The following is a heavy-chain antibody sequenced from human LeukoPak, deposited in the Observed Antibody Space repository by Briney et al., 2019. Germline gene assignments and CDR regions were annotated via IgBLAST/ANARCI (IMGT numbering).Heavy chain of an antibody. CDR1: GGSISSYY. V-gene: IGHV4-59*01. CDR3: ARVHGISDFWSGYQSSYYYYYYMDV. Sequence: SETLSLTCTVPGGSISSYYWSWIRQPPGKGLEWIGYIYYSGSINYNPSLKSRVTISVDTSKNQFSLKLSSVTAADTAVYYCARVHGISDFWSGYQSSYYYYYYMDVWGKGTTVTVSS. CDR2: IYYSGSI. J-gene: IGHJ6*03. D-gene: IGHD3-3*01.